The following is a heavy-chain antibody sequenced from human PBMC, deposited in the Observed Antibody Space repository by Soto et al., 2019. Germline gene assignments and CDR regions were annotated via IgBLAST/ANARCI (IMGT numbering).Heavy chain of an antibody. D-gene: IGHD6-13*01. Sequence: GGSLRLSCAASEFTFSNYAMSWVRQAPGKGLEWVSSISDNGGTTYYADSVKGRFTISRDNSKNTLYLQMNGLRAEDTAVYYCAKDPQQLIDYFDYWGQGTQVTVSS. CDR2: ISDNGGTT. CDR3: AKDPQQLIDYFDY. J-gene: IGHJ4*02. V-gene: IGHV3-23*01. CDR1: EFTFSNYA.